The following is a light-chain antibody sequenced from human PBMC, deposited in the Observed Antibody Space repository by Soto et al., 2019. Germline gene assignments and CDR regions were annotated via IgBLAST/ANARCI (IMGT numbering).Light chain of an antibody. V-gene: IGLV1-40*01. CDR2: GNS. J-gene: IGLJ1*01. CDR3: QSYDSSLSGYV. Sequence: QSVLTQPPSVSGAPGQRVTISCTGSSSNIGAGYDVHWYQQLPGTAPKLLIYGNSTRPSGVPDRFSCCKSGTSASLAITGLQDEDEADYYCQSYDSSLSGYVFGTGTKVTVL. CDR1: SSNIGAGYD.